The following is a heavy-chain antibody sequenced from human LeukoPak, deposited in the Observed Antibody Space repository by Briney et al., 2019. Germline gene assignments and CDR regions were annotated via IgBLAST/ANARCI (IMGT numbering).Heavy chain of an antibody. CDR2: IYYSGST. CDR1: GGSISSYY. V-gene: IGHV4-59*01. J-gene: IGHJ4*02. CDR3: AREPPQKYSGSYVFDY. D-gene: IGHD1-26*01. Sequence: SETLSLTCTVSGGSISSYYWSWIRQPPGKGLEWIGYIYYSGSTNYNPSLKSRVTISVDTSKNQFSLKLSSVTAADTAVYYCAREPPQKYSGSYVFDYWGQGTLVTVSS.